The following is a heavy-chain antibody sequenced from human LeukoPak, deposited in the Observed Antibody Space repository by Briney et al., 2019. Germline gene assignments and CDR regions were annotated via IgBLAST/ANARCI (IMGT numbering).Heavy chain of an antibody. CDR3: AAGLPEVAVMGAFDI. V-gene: IGHV1-8*01. CDR2: MNPNSGNT. J-gene: IGHJ3*02. CDR1: GYTFTSYD. D-gene: IGHD3-22*01. Sequence: ASVKVSCKASGYTFTSYDINWVRQATGQGLEWMGWMNPNSGNTGYAQKFQGRVTMNRNTSISTAYMELSSLRSEDTAVYYCAAGLPEVAVMGAFDIWGQGTMVTVSS.